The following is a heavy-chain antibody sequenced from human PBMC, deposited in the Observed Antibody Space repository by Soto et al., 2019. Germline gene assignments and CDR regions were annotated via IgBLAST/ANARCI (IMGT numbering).Heavy chain of an antibody. V-gene: IGHV4-59*01. Sequence: SETLSRTCTVSGGSISSYYWSWIRQPPGKGLEWIGYIYYSGSTNYNPSLKSRVTISVDTSKNQFSLKLSSVTAADTAVYYCARDRGSSYFDYWGQGTLVTVSS. J-gene: IGHJ4*02. CDR1: GGSISSYY. CDR3: ARDRGSSYFDY. CDR2: IYYSGST. D-gene: IGHD6-13*01.